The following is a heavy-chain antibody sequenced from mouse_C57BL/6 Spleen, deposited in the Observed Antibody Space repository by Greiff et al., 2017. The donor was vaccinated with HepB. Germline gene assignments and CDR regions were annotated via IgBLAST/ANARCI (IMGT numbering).Heavy chain of an antibody. D-gene: IGHD1-1*01. Sequence: EVMLVESGGGLVKPGGSLKLSYAASGFTFSDYGMHWVRQAPEKGLEWVAYISSGSSTIYYADTVKGRFTISRDNAKNTLFLQMTSLRSEDTAMYYCARSDLLLRYWYFDVWGTGTTVTVSS. CDR3: ARSDLLLRYWYFDV. J-gene: IGHJ1*03. CDR2: ISSGSSTI. CDR1: GFTFSDYG. V-gene: IGHV5-17*01.